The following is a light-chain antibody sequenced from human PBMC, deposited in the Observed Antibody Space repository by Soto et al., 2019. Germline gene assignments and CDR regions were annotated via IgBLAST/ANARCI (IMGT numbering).Light chain of an antibody. J-gene: IGKJ1*01. V-gene: IGKV1-5*01. CDR3: QQYNSYPRS. CDR2: DAS. Sequence: DIQMTQSPSTLSASVGDRVTITCRASQSISSWLAWYQQKPGKAPKLLIYDASSWESGVPSRFSGSGSGTEFTLTISSLQPDDFATYSCQQYNSYPRSFGQGTKVEIK. CDR1: QSISSW.